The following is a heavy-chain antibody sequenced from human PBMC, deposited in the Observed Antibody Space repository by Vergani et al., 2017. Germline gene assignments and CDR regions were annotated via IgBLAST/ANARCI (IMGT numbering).Heavy chain of an antibody. V-gene: IGHV3-49*04. CDR2: IRRLAYGGTT. CDR1: GFTFGDYA. Sequence: EVQLVESGGGLVQPGRSLRLSCTTSGFTFGDYAMSWVRQAPGKGLEWVGLIRRLAYGGTTEYAASVKCRFTFSRDDSKSIAYLQMNSLKTEDTAMYYCTRVGKVGSNFDFWGQGALVIVSS. D-gene: IGHD1-26*01. J-gene: IGHJ4*02. CDR3: TRVGKVGSNFDF.